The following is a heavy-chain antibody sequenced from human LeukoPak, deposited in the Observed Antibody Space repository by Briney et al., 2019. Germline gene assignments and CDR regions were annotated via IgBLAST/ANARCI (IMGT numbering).Heavy chain of an antibody. J-gene: IGHJ4*02. D-gene: IGHD3-10*01. Sequence: GESLKISCKGSGYSFSNYWIGWVRQMPGKGLEWMGIIYPGDSDTRYSPSFQGQVTISADRSINTAYLQWSSLKASDTAMYYCARLIWFGELLAPALDYWGQGTLVTVSS. CDR2: IYPGDSDT. CDR3: ARLIWFGELLAPALDY. CDR1: GYSFSNYW. V-gene: IGHV5-51*01.